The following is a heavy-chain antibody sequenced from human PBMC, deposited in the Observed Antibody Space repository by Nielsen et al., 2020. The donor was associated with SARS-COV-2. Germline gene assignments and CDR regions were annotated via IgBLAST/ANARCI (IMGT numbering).Heavy chain of an antibody. CDR1: GFTCRSYS. CDR2: ISSGSSTI. Sequence: GGSLRLSCAASGFTCRSYSMNGVRQAPGKGLEWVSYISSGSSTIYYADSVRGRFTISRDNAKNSLYLQMNSLRAEDMAVYYCASWSKGWGQGTLVTVSS. J-gene: IGHJ4*02. V-gene: IGHV3-48*01. CDR3: ASWSKG.